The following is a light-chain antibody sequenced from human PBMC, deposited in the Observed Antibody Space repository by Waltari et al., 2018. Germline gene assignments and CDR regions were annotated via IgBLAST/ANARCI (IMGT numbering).Light chain of an antibody. V-gene: IGLV2-23*02. CDR2: GVT. Sequence: QSALTQPASVSGSPGQSITISCTGTSSDVGTYNLVSWYQQHPGKAPKVIIYGVTQRPAGVSNRFSGSKSGKTASLTISGVQAEDEADYYCCSYADGTTSVFGGGTRLTVL. CDR3: CSYADGTTSV. J-gene: IGLJ3*02. CDR1: SSDVGTYNL.